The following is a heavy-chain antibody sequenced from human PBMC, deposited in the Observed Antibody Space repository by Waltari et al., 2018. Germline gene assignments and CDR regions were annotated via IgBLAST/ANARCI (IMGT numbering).Heavy chain of an antibody. J-gene: IGHJ6*03. V-gene: IGHV1-69*12. CDR1: GGTFSSYA. CDR3: ASRRRNYYYYYYMDV. Sequence: QVQLVQSGAEVKKPGSSVKVSCKASGGTFSSYAISWVRQAPGQGLEWMGGIIPSLGTANDAQKFQGRVTITADESTSTAYMELGSLRSEDTAVYYCASRRRNYYYYYYMDVWGKGTTVTVSS. CDR2: IIPSLGTA.